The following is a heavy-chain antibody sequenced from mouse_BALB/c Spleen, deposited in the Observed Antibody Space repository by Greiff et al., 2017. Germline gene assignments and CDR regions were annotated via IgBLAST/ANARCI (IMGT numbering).Heavy chain of an antibody. CDR3: ARSFAMDNLAWFAY. J-gene: IGHJ3*01. Sequence: EVMLVESGGGLVQPGGSRKLSCAASGFTFSSFGMHWVRQAPEKGLEWVAYISSGSSTIYYADTVKGRFTISRDNPKNTLFLQMTSLRSEDTAMYYCARSFAMDNLAWFAYWGQGTLVTASA. V-gene: IGHV5-17*02. D-gene: IGHD1-1*02. CDR1: GFTFSSFG. CDR2: ISSGSSTI.